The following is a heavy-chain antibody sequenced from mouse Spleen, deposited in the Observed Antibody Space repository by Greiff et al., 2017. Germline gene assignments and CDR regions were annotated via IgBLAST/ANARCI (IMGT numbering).Heavy chain of an antibody. V-gene: IGHV5-9*04. J-gene: IGHJ2*01. CDR2: ISSGGGNT. CDR3: ARLKGGNYYFDY. CDR1: GFTFSSYA. D-gene: IGHD2-1*01. Sequence: EVKLVESGGGLVKLGGSLKLSCAASGFTFSSYAMSWVRQTPEKRLEWVATISSGGGNTYYPDSVKGRFTISRDNAKNTLYLQMSSLKSEDTAMYYCARLKGGNYYFDYWGQGTTLTVSS.